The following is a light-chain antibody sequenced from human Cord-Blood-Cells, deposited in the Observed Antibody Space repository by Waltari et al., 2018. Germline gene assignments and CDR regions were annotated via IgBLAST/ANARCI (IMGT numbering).Light chain of an antibody. J-gene: IGKJ3*01. Sequence: AIQLTQSPSSLSASVGDRVTITCRASQGISSALAWYQQKPGKAPKLLIYDASSLESGVPSRFSGSGSGTDFTLTISSLHPEDFATYYCQHFNSYLFTFGPGTKVDIK. CDR2: DAS. CDR3: QHFNSYLFT. V-gene: IGKV1-13*02. CDR1: QGISSA.